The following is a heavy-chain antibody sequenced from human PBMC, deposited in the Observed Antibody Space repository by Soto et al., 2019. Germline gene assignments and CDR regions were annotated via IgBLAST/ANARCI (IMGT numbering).Heavy chain of an antibody. D-gene: IGHD2-15*01. Sequence: QVQLVQSGSEVKKPGSSVKVSCKASGGTFSSYGITWVRQAPGQGLEWMGGIIPLFDTTDYAQKFQGRVTITADESTKTSSMELTSLTSEDTAVYYCARDECSGGRCSLGGHWFDPWCQGTLIIVSS. CDR2: IIPLFDTT. J-gene: IGHJ5*02. V-gene: IGHV1-69*01. CDR1: GGTFSSYG. CDR3: ARDECSGGRCSLGGHWFDP.